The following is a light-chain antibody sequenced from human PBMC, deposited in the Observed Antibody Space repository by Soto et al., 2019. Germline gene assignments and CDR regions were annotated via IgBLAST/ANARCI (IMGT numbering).Light chain of an antibody. CDR3: AAWDDSLNGPV. V-gene: IGLV1-44*01. CDR2: SNN. Sequence: QSVLTQPPSASETPGQRVTISSSGSSSNIGSNTVNWYQQVPGTAPKLLIYSNNQRPSGVPDRFSGSKSGTSASLAISGLQSEDEADYYCAAWDDSLNGPVFGGGTKLTVL. CDR1: SSNIGSNT. J-gene: IGLJ2*01.